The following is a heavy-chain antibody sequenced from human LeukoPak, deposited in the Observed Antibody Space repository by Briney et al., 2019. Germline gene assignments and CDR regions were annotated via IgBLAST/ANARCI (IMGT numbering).Heavy chain of an antibody. CDR1: GGSISSGSYY. Sequence: PSETLSLTCTVSGGSISSGSYYWSWIRQPAGKGLEWIGRIYTSGSTHYNPSLKSRVTISVDTSKNHFSLNLSAVTAADTAVYYCARDDARGGAFLAYLRYFQLWGQGTLVTVSS. CDR3: ARDDARGGAFLAYLRYFQL. D-gene: IGHD1-26*01. J-gene: IGHJ1*01. CDR2: IYTSGST. V-gene: IGHV4-61*02.